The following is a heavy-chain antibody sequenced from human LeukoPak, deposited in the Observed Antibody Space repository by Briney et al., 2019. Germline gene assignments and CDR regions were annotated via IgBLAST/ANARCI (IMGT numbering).Heavy chain of an antibody. D-gene: IGHD1-14*01. CDR2: MNPNSRNT. V-gene: IGHV1-8*01. Sequence: ASVKVSCKASGYTFTSYEINWVRQATGQGLEWMAGMNPNSRNTGYAQKFQGRVTMTRDTSISTAYMELSSLRSEDTAVYYCARGINGMDVWGQGTTVTVSS. CDR1: GYTFTSYE. J-gene: IGHJ6*02. CDR3: ARGINGMDV.